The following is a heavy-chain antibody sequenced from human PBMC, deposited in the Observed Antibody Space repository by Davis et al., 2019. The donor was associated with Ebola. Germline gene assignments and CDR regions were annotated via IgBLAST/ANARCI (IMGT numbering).Heavy chain of an antibody. J-gene: IGHJ5*02. D-gene: IGHD6-6*01. V-gene: IGHV4-34*01. CDR3: ARAIGGSSSWFDP. CDR1: GGSFSDYY. CDR2: SNHSGST. Sequence: PGGSLRLSCAVYGGSFSDYYWTWIRQPPGKGLEWIGESNHSGSTNYNPSLKSRVTISVDTSKNQFSLKLTSVTAADTAVYYCARAIGGSSSWFDPWGQGTLVIVSS.